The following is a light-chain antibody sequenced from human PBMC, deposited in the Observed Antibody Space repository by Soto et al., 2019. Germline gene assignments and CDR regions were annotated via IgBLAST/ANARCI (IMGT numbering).Light chain of an antibody. J-gene: IGKJ4*01. CDR1: QSVSSSY. V-gene: IGKV3D-7*01. CDR2: GAS. CDR3: QQDYNLRLT. Sequence: EIVMTQSPATLSLSPGERATLSCRASQSVSSSYLSWYQQKPGQAPRLLIYGASTRATGIPAKFSGSGAGTDFTLTISSLQPEDFAVYDCQQDYNLRLTFGGGTKVEIK.